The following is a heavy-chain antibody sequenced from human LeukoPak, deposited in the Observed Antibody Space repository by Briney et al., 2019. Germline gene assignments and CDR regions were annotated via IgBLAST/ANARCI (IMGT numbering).Heavy chain of an antibody. CDR3: ARDFGNSHLGYYYGMDV. CDR2: IYYSGST. J-gene: IGHJ6*02. V-gene: IGHV4-30-4*01. D-gene: IGHD4-23*01. Sequence: SETLSLTCTVSGCSISSCDLYWSWLRQPQGKGLEWIGYIYYSGSTYYNSSLNSLVIISVDTSKNQFSLKLSSVTAADTAVYYCARDFGNSHLGYYYGMDVWGQGTTVTVSS. CDR1: GCSISSCDLY.